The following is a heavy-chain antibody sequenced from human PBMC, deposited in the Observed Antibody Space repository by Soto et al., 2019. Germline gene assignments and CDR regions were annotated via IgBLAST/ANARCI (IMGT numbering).Heavy chain of an antibody. CDR3: ARVLGAPLYYFDY. CDR1: GYSISIGNY. J-gene: IGHJ4*02. D-gene: IGHD1-26*01. V-gene: IGHV4-38-2*02. CDR2: ISQSGST. Sequence: SETLSLTCPVSGYSISIGNYWGWIRQPPGKRLEWIGSISQSGSTYYNPSLRSRATISVDTSKNPFSLKLSSVTAADTAVYYCARVLGAPLYYFDYWGQGILVTVSS.